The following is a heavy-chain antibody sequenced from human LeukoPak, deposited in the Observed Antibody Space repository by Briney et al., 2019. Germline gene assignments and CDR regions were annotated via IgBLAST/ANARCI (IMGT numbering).Heavy chain of an antibody. CDR3: ARAARLDAFDI. CDR1: GGSFSGYY. V-gene: IGHV4-34*01. CDR2: INHSGST. Sequence: PSETLSLTCAVYGGSFSGYYWSWIRQPPGKGLEWIGEINHSGSTNYNPSLKSRVTISVDTSKNQFSLKLSSVTAADTAVYYCARAARLDAFDIWGQGTMVTVSS. J-gene: IGHJ3*02. D-gene: IGHD6-25*01.